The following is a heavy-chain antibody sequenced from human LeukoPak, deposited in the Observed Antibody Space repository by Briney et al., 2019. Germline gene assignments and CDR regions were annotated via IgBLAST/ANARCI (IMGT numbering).Heavy chain of an antibody. D-gene: IGHD3-10*01. CDR3: TRRVPMGHNWFDP. CDR2: IRTKANSYAT. CDR1: GFIFSGSA. Sequence: PGGSLRLSCAASGFIFSGSAMHWVRQASGKGLEWVGRIRTKANSYATAYAASVKGRFTISRDDSKNTAYLQMNSLKTEDTAVYYCTRRVPMGHNWFDPWGQGTLVTVSS. V-gene: IGHV3-73*01. J-gene: IGHJ5*02.